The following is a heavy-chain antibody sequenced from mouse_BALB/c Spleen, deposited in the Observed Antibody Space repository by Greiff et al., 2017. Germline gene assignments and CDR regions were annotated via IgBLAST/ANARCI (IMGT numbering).Heavy chain of an antibody. CDR1: GYTFTSYT. D-gene: IGHD2-1*01. CDR2: INPSSGYT. J-gene: IGHJ4*01. CDR3: AREDYYVNYYYAMDY. Sequence: QVQLQQSAAELARPGASVKMSCKASGYTFTSYTMHWVKQRPGQGLEWIGYINPSSGYTEYNQKFKDKTTLTADKSSSTAYMQLSSLTSEDSAVYYCAREDYYVNYYYAMDYWGQGTSVTVSS. V-gene: IGHV1-4*02.